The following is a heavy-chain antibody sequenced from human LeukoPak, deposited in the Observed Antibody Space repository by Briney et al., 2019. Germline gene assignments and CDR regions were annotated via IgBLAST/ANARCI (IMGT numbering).Heavy chain of an antibody. J-gene: IGHJ4*02. Sequence: GGSLRLSCAASGXTFSGYGMHWVRQAPGKGLEWVAVISYDGSYKYYADSVQGRFTISRDNSMNTLYLQMNSLRPDDTAVYYCAKWDFDYWGQGTLVTVSS. CDR3: AKWDFDY. CDR1: GXTFSGYG. CDR2: ISYDGSYK. V-gene: IGHV3-30*18.